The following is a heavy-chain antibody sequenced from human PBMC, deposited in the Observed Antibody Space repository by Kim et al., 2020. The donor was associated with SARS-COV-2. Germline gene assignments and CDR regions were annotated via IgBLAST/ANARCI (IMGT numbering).Heavy chain of an antibody. CDR2: FDPEDGET. CDR3: AISKWIAVAPYYFDY. Sequence: ASVKVSCKVSGYTLTELSMHWVRQAPGKGLEWMGGFDPEDGETIYAQKFQGRVTMTEDTSTDTAYMELSSLRSEDTAVYYCAISKWIAVAPYYFDYWGQGTLVTVSS. D-gene: IGHD6-19*01. J-gene: IGHJ4*02. V-gene: IGHV1-24*01. CDR1: GYTLTELS.